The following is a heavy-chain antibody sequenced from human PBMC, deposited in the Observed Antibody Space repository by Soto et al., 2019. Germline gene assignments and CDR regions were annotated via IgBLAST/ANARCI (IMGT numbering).Heavy chain of an antibody. CDR2: ISGSGGST. CDR3: AKSVYVSNSYYAAFDI. D-gene: IGHD3-22*01. Sequence: GGSLRLSCAASGFTFSSYAMSWVRQAPGKGLEWVSSISGSGGSTYYADSVKGPFTVSRDNSKNTLYLQMNSLRVEDPAVYYCAKSVYVSNSYYAAFDIWGQGTMVTVSS. CDR1: GFTFSSYA. J-gene: IGHJ3*02. V-gene: IGHV3-23*01.